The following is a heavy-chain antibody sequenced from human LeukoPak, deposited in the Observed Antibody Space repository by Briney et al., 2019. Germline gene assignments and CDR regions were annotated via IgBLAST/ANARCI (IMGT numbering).Heavy chain of an antibody. V-gene: IGHV3-30*04. Sequence: AGGSLRLSCAASGFTFSSYVVHWVRQAPGKGLEWVAIISYDGSNEYYADSVKGRFTISRDNSRNTVYLQMNSLRAEDTAVYYCANDLGWIQLNLGRGQGTLVTVSS. CDR1: GFTFSSYV. D-gene: IGHD5-18*01. J-gene: IGHJ4*02. CDR3: ANDLGWIQLNLG. CDR2: ISYDGSNE.